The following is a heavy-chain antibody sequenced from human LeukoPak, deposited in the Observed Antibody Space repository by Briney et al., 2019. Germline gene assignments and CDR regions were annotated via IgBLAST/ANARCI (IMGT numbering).Heavy chain of an antibody. CDR2: IYYSGST. J-gene: IGHJ5*02. CDR3: ARGLGSSWATGCWFDP. V-gene: IGHV4-30-4*01. D-gene: IGHD6-13*01. Sequence: SETLSLTCTVSGGSISSGDYYWSWIRQPPGKGLEWIGYIYYSGSTYYNPSLKSRVTISVDTSKNQFSLKLSSVTAADTAVYYCARGLGSSWATGCWFDPWGQGTLVTVSS. CDR1: GGSISSGDYY.